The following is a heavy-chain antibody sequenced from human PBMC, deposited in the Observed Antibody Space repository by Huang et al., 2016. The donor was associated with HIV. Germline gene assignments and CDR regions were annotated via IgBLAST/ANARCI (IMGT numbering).Heavy chain of an antibody. CDR3: ARGGSHFAGWDGFPVHPLDL. D-gene: IGHD3-10*01. CDR2: CYSSGST. Sequence: QTRLQESGPGLVKPSETLSLTCTVSGGSISSRTYYWAWIRQPPGKGLEWIGNCYSSGSTYYSPALSGRITSSLDTSKNQFSLRLTSVTAADTAVYYCARGGSHFAGWDGFPVHPLDLWGRGTMVTVSS. J-gene: IGHJ3*01. V-gene: IGHV4-39*01. CDR1: GGSISSRTYY.